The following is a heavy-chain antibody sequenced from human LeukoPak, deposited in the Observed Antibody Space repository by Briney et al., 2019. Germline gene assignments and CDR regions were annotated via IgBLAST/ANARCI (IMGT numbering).Heavy chain of an antibody. CDR2: ISGSGGST. Sequence: PGGSLRLSCAASGFTFSSYAMSWVRQAPGKGLEWVSAISGSGGSTYYADSVKGRFTISRDNSKNTLYLQMNSLRAEDTAVYYCAARPGGDYYDSSGYYFDYWGQGTLVTASS. CDR1: GFTFSSYA. CDR3: AARPGGDYYDSSGYYFDY. V-gene: IGHV3-23*01. D-gene: IGHD3-22*01. J-gene: IGHJ4*02.